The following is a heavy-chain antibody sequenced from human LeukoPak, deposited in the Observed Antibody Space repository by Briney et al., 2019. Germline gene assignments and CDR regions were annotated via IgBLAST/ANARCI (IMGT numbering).Heavy chain of an antibody. CDR3: ARGLTTVTSYNWFDP. Sequence: SETLSLTCTVSGGSISSGDYYWRWIRQPPGKGLEWIGYIYYSGSTYYNPSLKSRVTISVGTSKNQFSLKLSSVTAADTAVYYCARGLTTVTSYNWFDPWGQGTLVTVSS. CDR2: IYYSGST. J-gene: IGHJ5*02. D-gene: IGHD4-11*01. V-gene: IGHV4-30-4*01. CDR1: GGSISSGDYY.